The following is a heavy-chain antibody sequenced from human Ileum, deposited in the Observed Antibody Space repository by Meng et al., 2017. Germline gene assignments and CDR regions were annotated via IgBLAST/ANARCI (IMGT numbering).Heavy chain of an antibody. CDR3: ARHGGYSQDF. Sequence: QGQLKESGPGVVRPSGTLSLTCAVSSGSISSNTYWSWVRQPPGKGLEWIGQISHSGSAYYNPSLKSRVTMSVDKSKSQFSLMLTSVTAADTAIYYCARHGGYSQDFWGQGTLVTASS. CDR2: ISHSGSA. CDR1: SGSISSNTY. J-gene: IGHJ4*02. D-gene: IGHD4-23*01. V-gene: IGHV4-4*02.